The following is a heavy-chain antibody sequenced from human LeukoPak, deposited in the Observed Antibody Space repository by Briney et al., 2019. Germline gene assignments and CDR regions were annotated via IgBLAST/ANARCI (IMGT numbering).Heavy chain of an antibody. V-gene: IGHV1-2*06. Sequence: ASVKVSCKASGYTFTGYYMHWVRQAPGQGLEWMGRINPNSGGTNYAQKFQGRVTMTRDTSISTAYMELSRLRSDDTAVYYCARVPDSSGYSNDAFDIWGQGTMVTVSS. CDR2: INPNSGGT. D-gene: IGHD3-22*01. CDR3: ARVPDSSGYSNDAFDI. J-gene: IGHJ3*02. CDR1: GYTFTGYY.